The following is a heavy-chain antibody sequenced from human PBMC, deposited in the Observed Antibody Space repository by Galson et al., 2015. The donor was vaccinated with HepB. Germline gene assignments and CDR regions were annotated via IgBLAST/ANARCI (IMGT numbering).Heavy chain of an antibody. CDR3: AKDHLAGYNTFDY. J-gene: IGHJ4*02. CDR1: GFTFSGYA. CDR2: ISGSGGST. Sequence: SLRLSCAASGFTFSGYAMSWVRQAPGKGLEWVSAISGSGGSTYYADSVKGRFTISRDNSKNTLYLQMNSLRAEDTAVYYCAKDHLAGYNTFDYWGQGTLVTVSS. V-gene: IGHV3-23*01. D-gene: IGHD5-24*01.